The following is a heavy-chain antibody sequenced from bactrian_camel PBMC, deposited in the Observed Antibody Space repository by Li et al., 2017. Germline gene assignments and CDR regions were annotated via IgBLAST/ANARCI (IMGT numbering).Heavy chain of an antibody. CDR1: TRNADADS. CDR2: IERRGRI. D-gene: IGHD7*01. Sequence: VQLVESGGGSVQVGESLRLSCVASTRNADADSMGWFRQAQGQEREGLACIERRGRIHYAASVKGRFTISRDNAKNTIYLQMTSLKSEDTALYYCAIDPGSDLGRCGQGTQVTVS. J-gene: IGHJ4*01. V-gene: IGHV3S53*01.